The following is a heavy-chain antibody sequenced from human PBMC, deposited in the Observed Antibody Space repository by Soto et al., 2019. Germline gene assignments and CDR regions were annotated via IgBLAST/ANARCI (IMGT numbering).Heavy chain of an antibody. J-gene: IGHJ5*02. V-gene: IGHV3-30-3*01. CDR3: ASMLGSGVGELANWFDP. D-gene: IGHD2-15*01. CDR2: ISYDGSNK. CDR1: VFTFSNYA. Sequence: GGSLRLSCAASVFTFSNYAMHWVRQAPGKGLEWVAVISYDGSNKYYADSVKGRFTISRDNSKNTLYLQMNSLRVEDTALYYCASMLGSGVGELANWFDPWGQGTQVTVS.